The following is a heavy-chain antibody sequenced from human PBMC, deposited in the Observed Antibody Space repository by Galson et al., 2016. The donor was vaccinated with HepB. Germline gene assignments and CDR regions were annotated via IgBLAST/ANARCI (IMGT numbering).Heavy chain of an antibody. CDR3: AKDHGGYSGFGY. CDR1: GFTFGTYT. V-gene: IGHV3-43*01. D-gene: IGHD4-23*01. J-gene: IGHJ4*02. CDR2: ITGDRANA. Sequence: SLRLSCAASGFTFGTYTMHWLRQAPGEGLQWVSLITGDRANAYYADSVKGRFTISRDNRKNSLYLQMNSLRTEDTALYYCAKDHGGYSGFGYWGQGTLVTVSS.